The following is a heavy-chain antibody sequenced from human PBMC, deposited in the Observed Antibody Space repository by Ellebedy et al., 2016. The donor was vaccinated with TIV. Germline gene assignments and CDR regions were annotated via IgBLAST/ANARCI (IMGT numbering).Heavy chain of an antibody. CDR2: IYYTGTT. Sequence: SETLSLTCTVSGDSISGSYWNWIRQPPGRGLEWLGCIYYTGTTYYNPSLKSRVTISLDTSKNQFSLKVNSVTAADTAVYYCARTNAFEIWGRGTMVTVSS. V-gene: IGHV4-59*01. CDR3: ARTNAFEI. J-gene: IGHJ3*02. CDR1: GDSISGSY.